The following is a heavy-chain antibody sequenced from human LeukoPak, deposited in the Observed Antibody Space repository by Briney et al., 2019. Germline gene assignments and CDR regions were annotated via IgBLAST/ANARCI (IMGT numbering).Heavy chain of an antibody. V-gene: IGHV3-7*01. Sequence: GGSLRLSCAASGFIFSTYYMTWVRQAPGKGQEWVAGIKQDGSENYYVDSVKGRFTISRDNSKNSLYLQMNSLRAEDTAVYFCARERYCTTATCYVGVPFDYWGQGTLVTVSS. CDR1: GFIFSTYY. CDR2: IKQDGSEN. J-gene: IGHJ4*02. CDR3: ARERYCTTATCYVGVPFDY. D-gene: IGHD2-2*01.